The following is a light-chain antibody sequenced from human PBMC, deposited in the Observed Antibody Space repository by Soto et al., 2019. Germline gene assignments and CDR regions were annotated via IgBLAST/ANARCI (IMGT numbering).Light chain of an antibody. CDR2: GAS. V-gene: IGKV3-15*01. J-gene: IGKJ1*01. CDR3: QQYNNWPWT. Sequence: EILITQSPATLSVSPGERAPLSCRASQSVSSNLAWYQQKPGQAPRLLIYGASTRATGIPARFSGSGSGTEFTLTISSLQSEDFAVYYCQQYNNWPWTFGQGTKVDIK. CDR1: QSVSSN.